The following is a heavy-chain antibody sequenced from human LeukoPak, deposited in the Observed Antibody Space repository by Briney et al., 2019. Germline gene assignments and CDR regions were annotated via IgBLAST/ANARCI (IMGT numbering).Heavy chain of an antibody. V-gene: IGHV3-30-3*01. CDR2: ISYDGSNK. Sequence: PGGSLRLSCAASGFTFSSYAMHWVRQAPGKGLEWVAVISYDGSNKYYADSVKGRFTISRDNSKNTLYLQMNSLRAEDTAVYYCARDATNYYDSSGPSGWAPWFDPWGQGTLVTVSS. CDR3: ARDATNYYDSSGPSGWAPWFDP. D-gene: IGHD3-22*01. CDR1: GFTFSSYA. J-gene: IGHJ5*02.